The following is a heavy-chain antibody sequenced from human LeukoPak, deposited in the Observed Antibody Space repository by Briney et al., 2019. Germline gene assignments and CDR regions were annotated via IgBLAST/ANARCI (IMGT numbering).Heavy chain of an antibody. CDR2: IYTTGST. J-gene: IGHJ4*02. CDR1: GNSIANTFYY. V-gene: IGHV4-61*02. CDR3: ARRQDGHDY. Sequence: SETLSLTCTVSGNSIANTFYYWSWLRQPAGKGLEWIGRIYTTGSTDYNPSLKSRVTISLDTSRNQFSLKLSSVTAADTAVYYCARRQDGHDYWGQRTLVTVSS.